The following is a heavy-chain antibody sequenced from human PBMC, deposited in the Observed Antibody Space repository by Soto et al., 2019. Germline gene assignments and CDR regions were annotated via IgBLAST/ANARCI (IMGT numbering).Heavy chain of an antibody. Sequence: EVQLVESGGGLVKPGGSLRLSCAASGFTFSSYSMNWVRQAPGKGLEWVSSISSSSSYIYYADSVKGRFTIYRDNANNHLYLQMNSLRAEDTAVYYCARDTYFFYYDYGMDVWGQGPTVTVAS. D-gene: IGHD3-3*01. CDR3: ARDTYFFYYDYGMDV. CDR1: GFTFSSYS. V-gene: IGHV3-21*04. CDR2: ISSSSSYI. J-gene: IGHJ6*02.